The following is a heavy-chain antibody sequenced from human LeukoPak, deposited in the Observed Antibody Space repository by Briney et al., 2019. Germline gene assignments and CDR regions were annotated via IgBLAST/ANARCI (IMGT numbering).Heavy chain of an antibody. V-gene: IGHV1-46*01. D-gene: IGHD3-10*01. CDR3: ARMYYYGSGSYYNGDY. CDR1: GYTFTSYY. CDR2: INPSGGST. J-gene: IGHJ4*02. Sequence: ASVKVSCKASGYTFTSYYMHWVRQAPAQGLEWMGIINPSGGSTSYAQKFQGRVTMTRDTSTSTVYMELSSLRSEDTAVYYCARMYYYGSGSYYNGDYWGQGTLVTVSS.